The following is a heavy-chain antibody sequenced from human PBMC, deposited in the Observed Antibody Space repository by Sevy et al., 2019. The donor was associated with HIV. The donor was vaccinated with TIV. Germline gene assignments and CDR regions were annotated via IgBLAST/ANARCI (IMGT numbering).Heavy chain of an antibody. D-gene: IGHD5-12*01. CDR1: GGTFSSYA. CDR2: IIPIFGTA. CDR3: ASRDRWSRYSGYDKLDY. Sequence: ASVKVSCKASGGTFSSYAISWVRQAPGQGLEWMGGIIPIFGTANYAQMFQGRVTITADESTSTAYMELSSLRSEDTAVYYCASRDRWSRYSGYDKLDYWGQGTLVTVSS. J-gene: IGHJ4*02. V-gene: IGHV1-69*13.